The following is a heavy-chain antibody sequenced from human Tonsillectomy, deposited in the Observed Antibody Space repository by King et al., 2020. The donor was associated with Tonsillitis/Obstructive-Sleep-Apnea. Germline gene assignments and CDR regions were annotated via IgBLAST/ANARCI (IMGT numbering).Heavy chain of an antibody. CDR2: ISYDGSNK. CDR3: ARDGGGFTKFDP. V-gene: IGHV3-30*04. J-gene: IGHJ5*02. D-gene: IGHD3-16*01. Sequence: VQLVESGGGVVQPGRSLRLSCAASGFTFSSYAVHWVRQAPGKGLEWVAVISYDGSNKYYADSVKGRFTISRDNSKNTLYLQMNSLRAEDTAVYYCARDGGGFTKFDPWGQGTLVTVSS. CDR1: GFTFSSYA.